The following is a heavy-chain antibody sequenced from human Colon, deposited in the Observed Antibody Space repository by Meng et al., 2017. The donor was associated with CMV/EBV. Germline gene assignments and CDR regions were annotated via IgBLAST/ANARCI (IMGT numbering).Heavy chain of an antibody. CDR3: ARGYSGTYRADY. CDR1: GFAFSSYW. CDR2: INSDGTSA. V-gene: IGHV3-74*01. Sequence: AAAGFAFSSYWMHWVRQVPGKGLVWVSSINSDGTSASYADSVQGRFTISRDNAKSTLYLQMNSLRAEDTAVYYCARGYSGTYRADYWGQGTLVTVSS. J-gene: IGHJ4*02. D-gene: IGHD1-26*01.